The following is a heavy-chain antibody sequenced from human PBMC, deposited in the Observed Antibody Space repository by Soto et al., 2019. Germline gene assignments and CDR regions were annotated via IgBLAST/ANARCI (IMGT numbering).Heavy chain of an antibody. CDR1: GFTFSSYS. Sequence: GGSLRLSCAASGFTFSSYSMNWVRQAPGKGLEWVSSISSSSSYIYYADSVKGRFTISRDNAKNSLYLQMNSLRAEDTAVYYYARALYYYDSSGYYGSWGQGTLVTVS. D-gene: IGHD3-22*01. CDR3: ARALYYYDSSGYYGS. J-gene: IGHJ5*02. CDR2: ISSSSSYI. V-gene: IGHV3-21*01.